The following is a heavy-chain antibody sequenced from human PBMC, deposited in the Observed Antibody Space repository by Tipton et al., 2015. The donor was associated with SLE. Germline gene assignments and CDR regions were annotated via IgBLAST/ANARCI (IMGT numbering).Heavy chain of an antibody. V-gene: IGHV4-39*07. Sequence: TLSLTCTVSGFSISSSDYYWGWIRQPPGKGLEWIGSMFYSGSTYYNLSLKSRVTISLDTSKKQFSLKLSSVTAADTAVYYCARGPDRGYHFDYWGRGTLVSVS. CDR1: GFSISSSDYY. CDR2: MFYSGST. D-gene: IGHD3-10*01. CDR3: ARGPDRGYHFDY. J-gene: IGHJ4*02.